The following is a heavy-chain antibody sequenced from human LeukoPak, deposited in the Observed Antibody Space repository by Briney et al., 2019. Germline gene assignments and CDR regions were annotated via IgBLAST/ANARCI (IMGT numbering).Heavy chain of an antibody. V-gene: IGHV4-4*07. J-gene: IGHJ3*02. D-gene: IGHD3-22*01. CDR1: GGSISSYY. CDR3: ARGPYSYDSSGAFDI. CDR2: ISSSGST. Sequence: SETLSLTCTVSGGSISSYYWSWIRQPAGKGLEWIGRISSSGSTNYNPSLKSRVTISVDTSKNQFSLKLSSVAATDTAVYFCARGPYSYDSSGAFDIWGQGTMVTVSS.